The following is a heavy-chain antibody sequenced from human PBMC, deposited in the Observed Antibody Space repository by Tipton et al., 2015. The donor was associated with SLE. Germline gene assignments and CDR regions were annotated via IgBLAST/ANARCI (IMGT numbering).Heavy chain of an antibody. Sequence: TLSLTCTVSGGSISSSSYYWGWIRQPPGKGLEWIGSIYYSGSTYYNPSLKSRVTISVDTSKNQFSLKLSSVTAADTAVYYCAREGRITIFGVVIRAFDIWGQGTMVTVSS. CDR1: GGSISSSSYY. CDR2: IYYSGST. V-gene: IGHV4-39*07. J-gene: IGHJ3*02. CDR3: AREGRITIFGVVIRAFDI. D-gene: IGHD3-3*01.